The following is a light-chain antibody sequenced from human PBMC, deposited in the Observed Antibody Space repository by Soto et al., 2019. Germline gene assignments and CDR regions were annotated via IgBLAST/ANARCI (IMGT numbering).Light chain of an antibody. CDR2: EVS. Sequence: QSELNQPASVSGSPGQSITISCTGTSSDVGSYNLVSWYQQHPGKAPKLMIYEVSKRPSGVSNRFSGSKSGNTASLTISGLQAEDEADYYCCSYAGSSTYVFGTGTKVTVL. V-gene: IGLV2-23*02. CDR1: SSDVGSYNL. CDR3: CSYAGSSTYV. J-gene: IGLJ1*01.